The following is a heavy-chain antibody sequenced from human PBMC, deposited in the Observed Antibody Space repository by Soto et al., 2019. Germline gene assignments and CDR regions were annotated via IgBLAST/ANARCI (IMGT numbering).Heavy chain of an antibody. CDR1: GGSFTNYF. Sequence: QVQLVQSGAEMQKPGSSVRVSCRSSGGSFTNYFIGWVRQAPGHGPERMGGIIPMLGTPQYAQKFQDRVTITADESTSTAFLYLRSLRFEDTAIYYCARQYSTAYFDYWGQGTLVTVSS. D-gene: IGHD2-21*01. V-gene: IGHV1-69*01. CDR2: IIPMLGTP. J-gene: IGHJ4*02. CDR3: ARQYSTAYFDY.